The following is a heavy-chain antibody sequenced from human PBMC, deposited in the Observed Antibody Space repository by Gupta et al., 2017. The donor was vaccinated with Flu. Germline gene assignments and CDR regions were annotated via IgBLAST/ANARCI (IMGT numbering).Heavy chain of an antibody. Sequence: EVQLLESGGGLVQPGGSLRLSCAASGFTFSSYAMSWVRRDPGKGLEGVSTISVSGSSTYYADSVKVRFTISRDNSKNTLYLQMNSLRAEDTAVYYCAKSPIVVVPAADGLNWFDPWGQGTLVTVSS. CDR2: ISVSGSST. CDR3: AKSPIVVVPAADGLNWFDP. J-gene: IGHJ5*02. D-gene: IGHD2-2*01. V-gene: IGHV3-23*01. CDR1: GFTFSSYA.